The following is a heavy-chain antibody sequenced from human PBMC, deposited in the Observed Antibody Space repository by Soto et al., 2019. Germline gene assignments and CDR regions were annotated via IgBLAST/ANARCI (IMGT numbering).Heavy chain of an antibody. J-gene: IGHJ6*02. D-gene: IGHD4-17*01. V-gene: IGHV2-70*01. CDR3: ARIRTHDYGDYVPSGYGMDV. CDR1: GFSLSTSGMC. Sequence: GSGPTLVNPTQTLTLTCTFSGFSLSTSGMCVSWIRQPPGKALEWLALIDWDDDKYYSTSLKTRLTISKDTSKNQVVLTMTNMDPVDTATYYCARIRTHDYGDYVPSGYGMDVWGQGTTVTVSS. CDR2: IDWDDDK.